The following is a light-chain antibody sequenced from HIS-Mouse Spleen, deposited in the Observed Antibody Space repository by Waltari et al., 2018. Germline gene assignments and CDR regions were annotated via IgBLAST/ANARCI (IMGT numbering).Light chain of an antibody. CDR1: SSDVVVYNY. CDR2: DVS. V-gene: IGLV2-14*03. CDR3: SSYTSSSTLGV. Sequence: QSALTQPASVSGSPGQSITISCTGTSSDVVVYNYVSWYQQHPGKAPKLMIYDVSNRTSGVSNRVSGSKSGNTASLTISGLQAEDEADYYCSSYTSSSTLGVFGGGTKLTVL. J-gene: IGLJ3*02.